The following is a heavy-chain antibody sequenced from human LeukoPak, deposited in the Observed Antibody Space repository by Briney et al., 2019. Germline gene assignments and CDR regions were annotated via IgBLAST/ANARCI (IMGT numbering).Heavy chain of an antibody. CDR2: IYHSGST. V-gene: IGHV4-30-2*01. Sequence: PSETLSLTCAVSGGSISSGGYSWSWIRQPPGKGLEWIGYIYHSGSTYYNPSLKSRVTISVDRSKNQFSLKLSSVTAADTAVYYCASEKGYSYGSWGQGTLVTVSP. J-gene: IGHJ5*02. CDR1: GGSISSGGYS. CDR3: ASEKGYSYGS. D-gene: IGHD5-18*01.